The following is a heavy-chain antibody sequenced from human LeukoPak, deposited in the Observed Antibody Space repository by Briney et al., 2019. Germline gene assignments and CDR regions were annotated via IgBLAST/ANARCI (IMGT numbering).Heavy chain of an antibody. V-gene: IGHV3-30*02. CDR1: GFTFSNYD. Sequence: GGSLRLSCAASGFTFSNYDMYWVRQAPGKGLEWVAFIDYDGTVKYYEDSVKGRFTISRDNSKHTVYLQMNSLRTEDTAIYYCARTRSSGGLYYFDYWGQGTLVTVSS. D-gene: IGHD6-6*01. J-gene: IGHJ4*02. CDR2: IDYDGTVK. CDR3: ARTRSSGGLYYFDY.